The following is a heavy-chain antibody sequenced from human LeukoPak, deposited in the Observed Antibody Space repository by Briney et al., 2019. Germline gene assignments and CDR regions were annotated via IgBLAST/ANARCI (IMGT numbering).Heavy chain of an antibody. J-gene: IGHJ3*02. D-gene: IGHD7-27*01. Sequence: PGGSLRLSCAASGFTFSSYWMHWVRQAPGKGLVWVSRINTDGSSTSYADSVKGRFTISRDNAKNTLYLQMNSLRAEDTAVYYCVRAWVREGAFDIWGQGTMVTVSS. CDR3: VRAWVREGAFDI. V-gene: IGHV3-74*01. CDR2: INTDGSST. CDR1: GFTFSSYW.